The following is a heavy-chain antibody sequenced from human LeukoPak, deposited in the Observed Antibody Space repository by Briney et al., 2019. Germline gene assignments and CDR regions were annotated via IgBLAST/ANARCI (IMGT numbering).Heavy chain of an antibody. Sequence: SETLSLTCTVSGGSVRSSTYYWGWIRQSPRKGLKWIGTVYYGGNTYYNPSLKSRVTISVDTSNNQFSLKLSSVTAADTAVYYCARGNIVVVPAAIAAGYYYYYMDVWGKGTTVTVSS. V-gene: IGHV4-39*07. CDR3: ARGNIVVVPAAIAAGYYYYYMDV. J-gene: IGHJ6*03. CDR1: GGSVRSSTYY. D-gene: IGHD2-2*02. CDR2: VYYGGNT.